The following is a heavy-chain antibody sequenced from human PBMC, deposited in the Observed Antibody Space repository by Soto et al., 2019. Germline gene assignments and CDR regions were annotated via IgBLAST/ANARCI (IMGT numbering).Heavy chain of an antibody. D-gene: IGHD5-18*01. CDR2: IYYSGST. CDR3: ARESGYSYVNWFDP. CDR1: GGSISSYY. Sequence: SETLSLTCTVSGGSISSYYWSWIRQPPGKGLEWIGYIYYSGSTNYNPSLKSRVTISVDTSKNQFSLKLSSVTAADTAVYYCARESGYSYVNWFDPWGQGTLVTVSS. J-gene: IGHJ5*02. V-gene: IGHV4-59*12.